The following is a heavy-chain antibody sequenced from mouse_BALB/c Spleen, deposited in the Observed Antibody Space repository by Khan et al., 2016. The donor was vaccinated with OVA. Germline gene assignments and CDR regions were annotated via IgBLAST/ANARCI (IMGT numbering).Heavy chain of an antibody. V-gene: IGHV3-2*02. CDR1: GYSITSDYA. CDR2: ISYSGST. D-gene: IGHD4-1*01. Sequence: EVQLQESGPGLVKPSQSLSLTCTVTGYSITSDYAWNWIRQFPGNKLEWMGYISYSGSTTNNPSLKSRITITRDRSKDKIILQLQSRTSEDTATYYCASELGRYCALDYWGQGTSVTVSS. CDR3: ASELGRYCALDY. J-gene: IGHJ4*01.